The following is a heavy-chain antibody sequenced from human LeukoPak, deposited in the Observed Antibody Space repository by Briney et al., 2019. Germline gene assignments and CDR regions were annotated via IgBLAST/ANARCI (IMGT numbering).Heavy chain of an antibody. Sequence: GGSLRLSCAASGFTFSSYGMHWVRQAPGKGLEWVAVIWYDGSNKYHADSVKGRFTISRDNSKNTLYLQMNSLRAEDTAVYYCARDRYSGSYLDYWGQGTLVTVSS. D-gene: IGHD1-26*01. J-gene: IGHJ4*02. CDR3: ARDRYSGSYLDY. CDR1: GFTFSSYG. V-gene: IGHV3-33*01. CDR2: IWYDGSNK.